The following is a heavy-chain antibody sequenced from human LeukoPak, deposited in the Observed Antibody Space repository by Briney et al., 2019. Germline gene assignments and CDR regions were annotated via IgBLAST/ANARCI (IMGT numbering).Heavy chain of an antibody. D-gene: IGHD3-22*01. CDR3: AKALNYYDSSGPLDY. CDR1: GFTFSSYG. V-gene: IGHV3-30*18. CDR2: ISYDGSNK. Sequence: GGSLRLSCAASGFTFSSYGMHWVRQAPGKGLEWVAVISYDGSNKYYADSVKGRFTISRDNSKNTLYLQMNSLRAEDTAVYYCAKALNYYDSSGPLDYWGQGTPVTVSS. J-gene: IGHJ4*02.